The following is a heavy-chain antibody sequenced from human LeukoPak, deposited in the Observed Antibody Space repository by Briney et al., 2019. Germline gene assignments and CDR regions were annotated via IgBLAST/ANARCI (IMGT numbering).Heavy chain of an antibody. CDR3: VREQTALVKFGFDV. J-gene: IGHJ3*01. CDR2: INIDGTNT. D-gene: IGHD2-21*01. CDR1: GITFSSYW. Sequence: GGSLRLSCAASGITFSSYWMHWVRPAPGKGLVWVSRINIDGTNTDYADSVKGRFTISRDNAKNKLYLQMNSLRAEDTAVYYCVREQTALVKFGFDVWGQGTMVTVSS. V-gene: IGHV3-74*01.